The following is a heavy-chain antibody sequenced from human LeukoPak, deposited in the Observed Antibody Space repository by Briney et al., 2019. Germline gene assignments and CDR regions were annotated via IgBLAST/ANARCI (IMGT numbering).Heavy chain of an antibody. J-gene: IGHJ4*02. CDR1: GFTFSSYA. CDR3: ARDWEQRGDY. Sequence: GGSLRLSCAASGFTFSSYAMSWVRQAPGKGLEWVSSISSSSSYIYYADSVKGRFTISRDNAKNSLYLQMNSLRAEDTAVYYCARDWEQRGDYWGQGTLVTVSS. D-gene: IGHD6-25*01. V-gene: IGHV3-21*01. CDR2: ISSSSSYI.